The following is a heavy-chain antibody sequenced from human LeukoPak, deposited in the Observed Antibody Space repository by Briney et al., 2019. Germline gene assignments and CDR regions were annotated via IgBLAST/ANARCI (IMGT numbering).Heavy chain of an antibody. CDR1: GGTFSSYT. CDR3: AREDTNDYGDYGVDY. D-gene: IGHD4-17*01. V-gene: IGHV1-69*04. Sequence: VASVKVSCKASGGTFSSYTISWVRQAPGQGLEWMGRIIPILGIANYAQKFQGRVTITADKSTSTAYMELSSLRSEDTAVYYCAREDTNDYGDYGVDYWGQRTLVTVSS. J-gene: IGHJ4*02. CDR2: IIPILGIA.